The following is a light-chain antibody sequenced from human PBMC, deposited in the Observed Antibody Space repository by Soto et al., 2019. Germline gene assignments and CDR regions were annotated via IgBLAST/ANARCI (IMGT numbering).Light chain of an antibody. Sequence: DIQMTQSPSSLSASVGDRVIITCRASQRISSYLNWYQQKPGKAPTLLIYAASNLQSGVPSRFSGSGSGTDFTLTISSLQPEDFATYYCQQSFNTLVLTFGGGTEVEMK. J-gene: IGKJ4*01. V-gene: IGKV1-39*01. CDR2: AAS. CDR1: QRISSY. CDR3: QQSFNTLVLT.